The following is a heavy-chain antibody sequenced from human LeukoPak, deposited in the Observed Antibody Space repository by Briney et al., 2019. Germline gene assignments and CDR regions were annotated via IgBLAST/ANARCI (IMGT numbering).Heavy chain of an antibody. J-gene: IGHJ5*02. Sequence: PGGSLRLSCAASGFTFSSYWMSWVRQAPGKGLEWVAFIRYDGSNKYYADSVKGRFTISRDNSKNTLYLQMNSLRAEDTAVYYCAGKMTTVIHHWGQGTLVTVSS. CDR2: IRYDGSNK. CDR1: GFTFSSYW. D-gene: IGHD4-17*01. CDR3: AGKMTTVIHH. V-gene: IGHV3-30*02.